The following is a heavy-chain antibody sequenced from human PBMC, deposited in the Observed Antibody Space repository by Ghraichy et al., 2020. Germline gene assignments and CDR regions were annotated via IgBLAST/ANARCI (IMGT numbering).Heavy chain of an antibody. D-gene: IGHD3-10*01. CDR1: GFTFSSYA. CDR3: AKDHLMVRGVNTNGWFDP. J-gene: IGHJ5*02. Sequence: GGSLRLSCAASGFTFSSYAMSWVRQAPGKGLEWVSAISGSGGSTYYADSVKGRFTISRDNSKNTLYLQMNSLRAEDTAVYYCAKDHLMVRGVNTNGWFDPWGQGTLVTVSS. V-gene: IGHV3-23*01. CDR2: ISGSGGST.